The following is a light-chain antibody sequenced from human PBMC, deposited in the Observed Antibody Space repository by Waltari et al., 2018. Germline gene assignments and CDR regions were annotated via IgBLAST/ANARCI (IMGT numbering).Light chain of an antibody. CDR2: EAS. CDR3: QHYVRLPAT. CDR1: QSVSRT. J-gene: IGKJ1*01. Sequence: EIVLTQSPGTLSLSPGERATLACRASQSVSRTLAWYQQKPGQAPKLLIYEASIRATGIPDRFTGSGSGTDFSLTISSLEPEDVAIYYCQHYVRLPATFGQGTKVEIK. V-gene: IGKV3-20*01.